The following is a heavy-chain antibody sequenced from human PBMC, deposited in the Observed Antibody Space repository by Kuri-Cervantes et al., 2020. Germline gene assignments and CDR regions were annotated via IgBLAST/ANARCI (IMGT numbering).Heavy chain of an antibody. CDR2: IRRKASDKTT. CDR1: GFTFSSYS. Sequence: GESLKISCAASGFTFSSYSMNWVRQAPGKGLEWVAFIRRKASDKTTEYAASVKGRFTISRDDSRRIAYLQTNSLKTEDAAVYYCARDRPIVGATRGYWGQGTLVTVSS. J-gene: IGHJ4*02. V-gene: IGHV3-49*04. CDR3: ARDRPIVGATRGY. D-gene: IGHD1-26*01.